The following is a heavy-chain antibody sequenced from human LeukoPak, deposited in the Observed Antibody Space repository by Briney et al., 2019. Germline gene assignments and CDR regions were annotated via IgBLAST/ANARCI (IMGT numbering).Heavy chain of an antibody. J-gene: IGHJ4*02. CDR3: ARDSSGWYSD. D-gene: IGHD6-19*01. Sequence: ASVKVSCKASGGTFSSYAISWVRQAPGQGLEWMGRINPNSGGTNYAQKFQGRVTMTRDTSISTAYMELSRLRSDDTAVYYCARDSSGWYSDWGQGTLVTVSS. CDR2: INPNSGGT. CDR1: GGTFSSYA. V-gene: IGHV1-2*06.